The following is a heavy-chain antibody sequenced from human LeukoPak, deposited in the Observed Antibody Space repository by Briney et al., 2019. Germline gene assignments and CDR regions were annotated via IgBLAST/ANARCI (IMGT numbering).Heavy chain of an antibody. CDR2: IGGSGDGA. CDR3: VRDNWGFDY. Sequence: SGGSLRLSCAASGFTFSSYSMNWVRQAPGKGLEYVSVIGGSGDGAYYADSVKGRFTISRDNSKNTVYLQMSSLRVEDTAVYYCVRDNWGFDYWGQGTLVTVSS. J-gene: IGHJ4*02. V-gene: IGHV3-64D*06. CDR1: GFTFSSYS. D-gene: IGHD7-27*01.